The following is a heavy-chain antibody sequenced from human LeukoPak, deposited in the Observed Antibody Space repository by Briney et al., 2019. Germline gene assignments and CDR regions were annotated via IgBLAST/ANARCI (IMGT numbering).Heavy chain of an antibody. CDR2: INPSGGST. Sequence: ASVKVSCKASGYTFTSYYMHWVRQAPGQGLEWMGIINPSGGSTSYAQKFQGRVTMTRDTSTSTVYMELNSLRSEDTAVYYCAREVRDYYDSSGPYFDYWGQGTLVTVSS. D-gene: IGHD3-22*01. J-gene: IGHJ4*02. CDR3: AREVRDYYDSSGPYFDY. V-gene: IGHV1-46*01. CDR1: GYTFTSYY.